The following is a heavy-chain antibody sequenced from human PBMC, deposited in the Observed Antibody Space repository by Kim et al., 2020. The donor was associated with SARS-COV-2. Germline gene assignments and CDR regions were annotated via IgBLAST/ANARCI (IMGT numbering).Heavy chain of an antibody. CDR2: DGSNK. J-gene: IGHJ5*02. Sequence: DGSNKYCADSVTGRFTISRDNAKNTVFLQMNSLRTEDTAVYYCARDEGWFDPWGQGTPVTVSS. V-gene: IGHV3-30*01. CDR3: ARDEGWFDP.